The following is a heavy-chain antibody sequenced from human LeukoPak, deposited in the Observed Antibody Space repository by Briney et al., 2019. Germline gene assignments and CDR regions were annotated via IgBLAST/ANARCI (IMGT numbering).Heavy chain of an antibody. CDR1: GGSVSSSSYY. Sequence: SETLSLTCTVSGGSVSSSSYYWGWIRQPPGKGLEWIGSIYYSGNTYYNPSLKSRVTISVDTSKNQFSLKLSSVTAADTAVYYCARLFSSSWYRGAFDLWGQGTMVTVSS. CDR2: IYYSGNT. V-gene: IGHV4-39*01. CDR3: ARLFSSSWYRGAFDL. J-gene: IGHJ3*01. D-gene: IGHD6-13*01.